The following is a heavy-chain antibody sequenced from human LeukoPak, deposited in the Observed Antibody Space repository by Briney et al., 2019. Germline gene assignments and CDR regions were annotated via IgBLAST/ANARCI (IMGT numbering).Heavy chain of an antibody. CDR2: ISGSSSYI. Sequence: GGSLRLSCAASGFTFSSYSMDWVRQAPGKGLEWVSSISGSSSYIYYADSVKGRFTISRDNAKNSLYLQMNSLRAEDTAVYYCARAKQSSGLYFDYWGQGTLVTVSS. CDR1: GFTFSSYS. J-gene: IGHJ4*02. V-gene: IGHV3-21*01. D-gene: IGHD6-19*01. CDR3: ARAKQSSGLYFDY.